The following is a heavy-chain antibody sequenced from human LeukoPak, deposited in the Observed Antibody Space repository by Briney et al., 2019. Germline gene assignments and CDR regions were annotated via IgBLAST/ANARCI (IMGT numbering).Heavy chain of an antibody. CDR1: EFTFSSYG. CDR2: ISYDGSIQ. D-gene: IGHD3-22*01. CDR3: AKDRLGALYYYDSIGYYRFDY. V-gene: IGHV3-30*18. Sequence: PGRSLRLSCAASEFTFSSYGMHWVRQAPGKGLEWVAVISYDGSIQYYADTVKGRFTISRDNSKNTLYLQMNSLRAEDTAVYYCAKDRLGALYYYDSIGYYRFDYWGQGTLVTVSS. J-gene: IGHJ4*01.